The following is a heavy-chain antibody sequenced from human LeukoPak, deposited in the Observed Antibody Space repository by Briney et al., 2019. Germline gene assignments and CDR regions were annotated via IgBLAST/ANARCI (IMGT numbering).Heavy chain of an antibody. CDR2: IYYSGST. CDR1: GGSISSYY. Sequence: PSGTLSLTCTVSGGSISSYYWSWIRQPPGKGLEWIGYIYYSGSTNYNPSLKSRVTISVDTSKNQFSLKLSSVTAADTAVYYCAREVDCSGGSCYHFDYWGQGTLVTVSS. V-gene: IGHV4-59*01. D-gene: IGHD2-15*01. J-gene: IGHJ4*02. CDR3: AREVDCSGGSCYHFDY.